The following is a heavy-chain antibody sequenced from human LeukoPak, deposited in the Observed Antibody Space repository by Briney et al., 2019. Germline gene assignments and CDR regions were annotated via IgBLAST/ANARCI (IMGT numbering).Heavy chain of an antibody. CDR2: IYHNGNT. J-gene: IGHJ4*02. D-gene: IGHD6-19*01. CDR1: GYSIITGYY. Sequence: SETLSLTCSVSGYSIITGYYWGWIRQPPGKGLEWIGSIYHNGNTYYNPSLKSRVTISVDTSKNQFSLKLSSVTAADTAVYYCARDTRTSSGWPHFDYWGQGTLVTVS. V-gene: IGHV4-38-2*02. CDR3: ARDTRTSSGWPHFDY.